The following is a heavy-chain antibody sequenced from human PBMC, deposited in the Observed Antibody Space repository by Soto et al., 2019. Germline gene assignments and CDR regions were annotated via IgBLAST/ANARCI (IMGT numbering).Heavy chain of an antibody. Sequence: QVQLVQSGAEVKKPGASVKVSCKASGYTFTNYAMHWVRQAPGQRLEWMGWINAGNGNTKYSQKFQGRVTITRDTSASTAYMELSSLRSEDTAVYYCARGGSLYWYFDLWGRGTLDTVSS. D-gene: IGHD1-26*01. CDR3: ARGGSLYWYFDL. V-gene: IGHV1-3*01. CDR2: INAGNGNT. J-gene: IGHJ2*01. CDR1: GYTFTNYA.